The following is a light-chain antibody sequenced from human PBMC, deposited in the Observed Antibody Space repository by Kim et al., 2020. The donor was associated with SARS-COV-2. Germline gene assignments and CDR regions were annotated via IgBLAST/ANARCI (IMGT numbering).Light chain of an antibody. CDR2: VIS. V-gene: IGLV2-14*03. CDR1: RRSFRGSNT. CDR3: SSYIRSSTNYV. J-gene: IGLJ1*01. Sequence: HSITTSCTRPRRSFRGSNTVSSYQHNPRKAPQLMIYVISNRPSGVSTRFSGSTSGNTASLTISGLQAEDEADYYCSSYIRSSTNYVFGTGTKVTVL.